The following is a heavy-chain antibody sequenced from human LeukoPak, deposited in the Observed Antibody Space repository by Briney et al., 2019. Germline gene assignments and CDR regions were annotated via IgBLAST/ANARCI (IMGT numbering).Heavy chain of an antibody. Sequence: GASVKVSCKASGYTFTSYAMHWVRQAPGQRLEWMGWINAGNANTKYSQKFQGRVTITRDTSASTAYMELSSLRSEDTAVYYCARAWELPSFDYWGQGTLVTVSS. V-gene: IGHV1-3*01. J-gene: IGHJ4*02. CDR3: ARAWELPSFDY. D-gene: IGHD1-26*01. CDR2: INAGNANT. CDR1: GYTFTSYA.